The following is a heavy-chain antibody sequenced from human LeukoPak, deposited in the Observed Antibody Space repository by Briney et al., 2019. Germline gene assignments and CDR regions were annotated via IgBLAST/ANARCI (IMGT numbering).Heavy chain of an antibody. D-gene: IGHD6-13*01. CDR3: ARSGIAAAGMGYFQH. CDR2: ISSSSSYI. J-gene: IGHJ1*01. CDR1: GFTFSSYS. V-gene: IGHV3-21*01. Sequence: GSLRLSCAASGFTFSSYSMNWVRQAPGKGLEWVSSISSSSSYIYYADSVKGRFTISRDNAKNSLYLQMNSLRAEDTAVYYCARSGIAAAGMGYFQHWGQGTLVTVSS.